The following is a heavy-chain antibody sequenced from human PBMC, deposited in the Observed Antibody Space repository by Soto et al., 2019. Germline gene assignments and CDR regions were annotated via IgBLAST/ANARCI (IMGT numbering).Heavy chain of an antibody. D-gene: IGHD1-7*01. CDR1: GGSISRYY. V-gene: IGHV4-59*01. CDR3: ARRYGTTFYY. J-gene: IGHJ4*02. CDR2: IYYSGST. Sequence: QVQLQESGPGLVKPSETLSLTCTVYGGSISRYYWSWIRQPPGKGLEWIGYIYYSGSTNYNPSLRSRVTLSVDTSKNQFSLKLSSVSAAATAVYSCARRYGTTFYYWGQGTLVTVSS.